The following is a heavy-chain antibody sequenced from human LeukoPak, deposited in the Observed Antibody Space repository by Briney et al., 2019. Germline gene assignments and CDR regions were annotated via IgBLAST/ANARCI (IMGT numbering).Heavy chain of an antibody. Sequence: PGGSLRLSCAASGFTFSSYSMNWVRRAPGKGLEWVSSISSSSSYIYYADSVKGRFTISRDNAKNSLYLQMNSLRAEDTAVYYCARWYYYDSSGYSGVAFDIWGQGTMVTVSS. V-gene: IGHV3-21*01. CDR3: ARWYYYDSSGYSGVAFDI. D-gene: IGHD3-22*01. J-gene: IGHJ3*02. CDR2: ISSSSSYI. CDR1: GFTFSSYS.